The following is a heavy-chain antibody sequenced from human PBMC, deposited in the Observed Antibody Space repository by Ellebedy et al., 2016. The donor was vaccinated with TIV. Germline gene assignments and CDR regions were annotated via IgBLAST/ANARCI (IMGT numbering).Heavy chain of an antibody. CDR2: IYTGGST. D-gene: IGHD1-14*01. J-gene: IGHJ4*02. Sequence: GESLKISCVASGFIVSSEYMTWVRQAPGKGLEWVSVIYTGGSTYCADSVKDKFTISRDNSKNKLYLHMNSLRAVDTAVYYCAKDPRRRYVVRGTSYYFDFWGQGTLVTVSS. CDR1: GFIVSSEY. CDR3: AKDPRRRYVVRGTSYYFDF. V-gene: IGHV3-66*01.